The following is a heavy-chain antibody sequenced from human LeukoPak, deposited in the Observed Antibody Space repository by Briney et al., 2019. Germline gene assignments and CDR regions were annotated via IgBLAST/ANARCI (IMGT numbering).Heavy chain of an antibody. Sequence: PGGSLRLSCAASGFTVSSNYMSWVRQAPGKGLEWVSVIYSGGSTYYADSVKGRFTISRDNSKNTLYLQMNSLRAEDTAVYYCARDPYAYGSGTNDAFDIWGQGTMVTVSS. J-gene: IGHJ3*02. CDR2: IYSGGST. CDR1: GFTVSSNY. D-gene: IGHD3-10*01. CDR3: ARDPYAYGSGTNDAFDI. V-gene: IGHV3-53*01.